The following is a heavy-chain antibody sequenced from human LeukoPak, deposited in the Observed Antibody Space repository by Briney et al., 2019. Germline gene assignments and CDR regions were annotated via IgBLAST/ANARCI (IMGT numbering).Heavy chain of an antibody. V-gene: IGHV3-23*01. Sequence: GESLRLSCAASGFTFSSYAMSWVRQAPGKGLEWVSAISGSGGSTYYADSVKGRFTISRDNSKNTLYLQMNSLRAEDTAVYYCAKVPGEVVPAAIWRYYFDYWGQGTLVTVSS. CDR1: GFTFSSYA. D-gene: IGHD2-2*02. CDR3: AKVPGEVVPAAIWRYYFDY. J-gene: IGHJ4*02. CDR2: ISGSGGST.